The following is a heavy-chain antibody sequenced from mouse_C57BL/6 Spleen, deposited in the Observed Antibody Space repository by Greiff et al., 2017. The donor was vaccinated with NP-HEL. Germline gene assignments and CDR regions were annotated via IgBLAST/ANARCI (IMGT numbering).Heavy chain of an antibody. D-gene: IGHD2-5*01. CDR2: ISGGGGNT. J-gene: IGHJ3*01. CDR3: ATSYYSNYGFAY. CDR1: GFTFSSYT. Sequence: EVKLVESGGGLVKPGGSLKLSCAASGFTFSSYTMSWVRQTPEKRLEWVATISGGGGNTYYPDSVKGRFTISRDNAKNTLYLQMSSLRSEDTALYYCATSYYSNYGFAYWGQGTLVTVSA. V-gene: IGHV5-9*01.